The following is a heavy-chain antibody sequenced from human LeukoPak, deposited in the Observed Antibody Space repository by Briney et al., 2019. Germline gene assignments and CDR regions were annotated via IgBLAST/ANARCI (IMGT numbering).Heavy chain of an antibody. CDR3: ARLDRVAAAGTGVYDY. Sequence: SGTLSFTCAVSGGSISSSNWWSWVRQPPGKGLGWIGEAYHRGSTNYNPSLKSRVTISVDKSKNQCSLKLSSVTAADTAVYYCARLDRVAAAGTGVYDYWGQGTLVTVSS. CDR1: GGSISSSNW. CDR2: AYHRGST. D-gene: IGHD6-13*01. J-gene: IGHJ4*02. V-gene: IGHV4-4*02.